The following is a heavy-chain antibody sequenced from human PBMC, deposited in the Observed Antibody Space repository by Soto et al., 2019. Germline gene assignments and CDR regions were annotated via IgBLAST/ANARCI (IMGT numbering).Heavy chain of an antibody. CDR1: GFIFRDYG. Sequence: GVLRLSCAGSGFIFRDYGMQWVRQAPGKGLEWLAFIWHDGSKKYYADSLKGRFTISRDNSKNTMYLQMSSPRVEDTAVYYCASQAFDYWGQGTLVTVSS. CDR2: IWHDGSKK. CDR3: ASQAFDY. J-gene: IGHJ4*02. V-gene: IGHV3-33*01.